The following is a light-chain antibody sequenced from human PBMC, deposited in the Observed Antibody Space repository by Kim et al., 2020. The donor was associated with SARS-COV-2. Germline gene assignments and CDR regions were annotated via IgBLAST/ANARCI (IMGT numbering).Light chain of an antibody. CDR3: QVWDSSSDHRV. V-gene: IGLV3-21*04. Sequence: AQRKTARITCGGNNIGSKSVPCYQQKPGQAPVLVIYYDSDRPSGIPERFSGSNSGNTATLTISRVEAGDEADYYCQVWDSSSDHRVFGGGTQLTVL. CDR2: YDS. J-gene: IGLJ3*02. CDR1: NIGSKS.